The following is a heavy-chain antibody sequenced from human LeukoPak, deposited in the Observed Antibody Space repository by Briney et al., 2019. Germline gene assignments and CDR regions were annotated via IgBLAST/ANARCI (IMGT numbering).Heavy chain of an antibody. CDR2: ISGSGGST. V-gene: IGHV3-23*01. CDR3: AKDRYCSSTSCSWDY. Sequence: GGSLRLSCAASGFTFSSYAMSWVRQAPGKGLEWVSAISGSGGSTYYADSVKGRFTISRDNSKNTLYLQMSSLRAEDTAVYYCAKDRYCSSTSCSWDYWGQGTLVTVSS. D-gene: IGHD2-2*01. J-gene: IGHJ4*02. CDR1: GFTFSSYA.